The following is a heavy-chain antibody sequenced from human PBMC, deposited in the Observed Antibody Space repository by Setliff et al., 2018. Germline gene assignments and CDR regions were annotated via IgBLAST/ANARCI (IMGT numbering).Heavy chain of an antibody. D-gene: IGHD2-15*01. CDR3: ERLVRHCTRISCQRTSEADL. CDR2: ISAYNGNT. Sequence: ASVKVSCKTSGYSFIRYYMYWVRQAPGQGLEWMGWISAYNGNTYHAQKFQDRLSMTTDTSTSTAYMELRSLRADDTAVYYCERLVRHCTRISCQRTSEADLWGQGTQVTVSS. J-gene: IGHJ5*02. V-gene: IGHV1-18*04. CDR1: GYSFIRYY.